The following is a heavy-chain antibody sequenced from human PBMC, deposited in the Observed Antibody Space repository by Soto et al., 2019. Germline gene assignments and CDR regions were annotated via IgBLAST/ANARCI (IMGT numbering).Heavy chain of an antibody. J-gene: IGHJ3*01. V-gene: IGHV3-53*01. CDR2: LYRGGFA. Sequence: SLGLYCAASRVIVRDNFVIWVCQAPGKGLEWVSDLYRGGFAYYADAVKGRFIVSRDNPENTLYLQMTSLGADDSAIYYCARALVEVPAHPRLDAFDLWGQRPVGTVSS. CDR3: ARALVEVPAHPRLDAFDL. CDR1: RVIVRDNF. D-gene: IGHD2-2*01.